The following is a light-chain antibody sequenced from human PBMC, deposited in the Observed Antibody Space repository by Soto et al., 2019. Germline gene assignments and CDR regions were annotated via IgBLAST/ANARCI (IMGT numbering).Light chain of an antibody. CDR1: SGDIGAFKY. CDR2: EVT. Sequence: QSVLTQPPSASGSPGESVTMSCTGSSGDIGAFKYVSWFQQFPGKAPKLIIYEVTERPSGVPGRFSGPKSDNTASLTVSGLQPDDEATYFCSAYAGFNNLLFGGGTQLTVL. CDR3: SAYAGFNNLL. J-gene: IGLJ2*01. V-gene: IGLV2-8*01.